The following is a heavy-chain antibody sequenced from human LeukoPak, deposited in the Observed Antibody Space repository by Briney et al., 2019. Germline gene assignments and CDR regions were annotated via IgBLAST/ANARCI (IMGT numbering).Heavy chain of an antibody. D-gene: IGHD6-6*01. CDR2: ISRDSTNG. V-gene: IGHV1-18*01. CDR3: TISSSVHYYYYMDV. J-gene: IGHJ6*03. Sequence: ASVKVSCKASAYTFTSSGLNWVRQAPGQGLEWVGWISRDSTNGKFTQKFQGRVTLTIDTSTSTADMELRSLRSDDTALYYCTISSSVHYYYYMDVWGKGTAVTVSS. CDR1: AYTFTSSG.